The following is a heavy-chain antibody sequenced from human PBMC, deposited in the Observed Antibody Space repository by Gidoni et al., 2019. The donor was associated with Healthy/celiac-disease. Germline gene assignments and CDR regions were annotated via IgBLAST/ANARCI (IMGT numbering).Heavy chain of an antibody. V-gene: IGHV4-34*01. J-gene: IGHJ5*02. CDR2: INHSGST. CDR1: GGSFSGYY. D-gene: IGHD6-6*01. Sequence: QVQLQQWGAGLLKPSETLSLTCAVYGGSFSGYYWSWIRQPPGKGLEWIGEINHSGSTNYNPSLKSRVTISVDTSKNQFSLKLSSVTAADTAVYYCARGRIAARRGYNWFDPWGQGTLVTVSS. CDR3: ARGRIAARRGYNWFDP.